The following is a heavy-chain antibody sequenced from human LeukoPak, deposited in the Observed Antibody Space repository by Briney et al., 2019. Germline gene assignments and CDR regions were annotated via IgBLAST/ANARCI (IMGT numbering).Heavy chain of an antibody. D-gene: IGHD3-22*01. V-gene: IGHV4-61*01. Sequence: SETLSLTCTVSGGSVSSGSYYWSWIRQPPGKGLEWIGYIYYSGSTNYNPSLKSRVTISVDTSKNQFSLKLSSVTAADTAVYYCVRLGDNSGYYPLDYWGQGTLVTVSS. CDR1: GGSVSSGSYY. CDR3: VRLGDNSGYYPLDY. J-gene: IGHJ4*02. CDR2: IYYSGST.